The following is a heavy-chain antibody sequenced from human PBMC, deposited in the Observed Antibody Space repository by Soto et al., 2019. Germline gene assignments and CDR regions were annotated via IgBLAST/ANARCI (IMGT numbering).Heavy chain of an antibody. CDR1: GFTFSSYW. CDR3: ARTREYSGYGPLDY. D-gene: IGHD5-12*01. J-gene: IGHJ4*02. CDR2: IKQDGSEK. V-gene: IGHV3-7*01. Sequence: PGGSLRLSCAASGFTFSSYWMSWVRQAPGKGLEWVANIKQDGSEKYYVDSVKGRFTISRDNAKNSLYLQMNSLRAEDTAVYYCARTREYSGYGPLDYWGQGTLVTVSS.